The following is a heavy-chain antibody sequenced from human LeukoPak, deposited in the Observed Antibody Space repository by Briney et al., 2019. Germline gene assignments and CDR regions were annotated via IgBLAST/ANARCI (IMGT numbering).Heavy chain of an antibody. CDR2: IYYSGST. J-gene: IGHJ6*03. Sequence: SETLSLTCTVSGGSISSYYWSWIRQPPGKGLEWIRYIYYSGSTNYNPSLKSRVTISVDTSKNQFSLKLSSVTAADTAVYYCARSVEGYCRGGSCYYYSYYMDVWGKGTTVTVSS. CDR3: ARSVEGYCRGGSCYYYSYYMDV. D-gene: IGHD2-15*01. V-gene: IGHV4-59*01. CDR1: GGSISSYY.